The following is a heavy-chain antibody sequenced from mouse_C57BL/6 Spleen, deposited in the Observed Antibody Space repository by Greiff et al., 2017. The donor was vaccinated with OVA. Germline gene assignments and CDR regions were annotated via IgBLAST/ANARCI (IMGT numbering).Heavy chain of an antibody. CDR1: GFTFSSYA. J-gene: IGHJ2*01. V-gene: IGHV5-4*01. CDR2: ISDGGSYT. CDR3: ARERSGGYGSPYFDY. Sequence: EVQLQESGGGLVKPGGSLKLSCAASGFTFSSYAMSWVRQTPEKRLEWVATISDGGSYTYYPDNVKGRFTISRDNAKNNLYLQMSHLKSEDTAMYYCARERSGGYGSPYFDYWGQGTTLTVSS. D-gene: IGHD1-1*01.